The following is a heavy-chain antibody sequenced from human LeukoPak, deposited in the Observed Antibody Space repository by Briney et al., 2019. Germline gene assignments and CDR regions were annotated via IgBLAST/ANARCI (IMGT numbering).Heavy chain of an antibody. Sequence: GGSLRLSCAASGFTFSSYSMNWVRHAPGKGLEWVSYISSSSSTIHYADSVKGRFTISRDNAKNSLYLQMNSLRAEDTAVYYCAKDLIVYYDSSHFDIWGQGTMVTVSS. D-gene: IGHD3-22*01. V-gene: IGHV3-48*01. J-gene: IGHJ3*02. CDR2: ISSSSSTI. CDR1: GFTFSSYS. CDR3: AKDLIVYYDSSHFDI.